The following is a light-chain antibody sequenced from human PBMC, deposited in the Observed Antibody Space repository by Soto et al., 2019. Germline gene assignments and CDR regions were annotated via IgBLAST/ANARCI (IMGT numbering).Light chain of an antibody. CDR1: QSISSW. CDR3: QQLSSYPVT. Sequence: DIQKTQSPSTLSASVGDRVTITCRASQSISSWLAWYQQKPGKAPNLLIYAASSLQRGVPSRFSGSGSGTDFTLTIRSLQPEDFATYHCQQLSSYPVTFGQGTKVDI. V-gene: IGKV1-5*01. CDR2: AAS. J-gene: IGKJ1*01.